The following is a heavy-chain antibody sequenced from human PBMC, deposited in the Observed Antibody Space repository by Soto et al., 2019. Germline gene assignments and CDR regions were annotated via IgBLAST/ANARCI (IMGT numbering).Heavy chain of an antibody. CDR2: INHSGST. D-gene: IGHD4-4*01. CDR1: GGSFSGYY. CDR3: ARGDYSNYGRLNWFDP. V-gene: IGHV4-34*01. J-gene: IGHJ5*02. Sequence: SETLSLTCAVYGGSFSGYYWSWIRQPPGKGLEWIGEINHSGSTNYNPSLKSRVTISVDTSKNQFSLKLSSVTAADTAVYYCARGDYSNYGRLNWFDPWGQGTLVTVSS.